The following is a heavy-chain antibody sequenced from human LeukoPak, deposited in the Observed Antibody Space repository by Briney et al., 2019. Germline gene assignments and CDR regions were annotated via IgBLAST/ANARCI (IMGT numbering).Heavy chain of an antibody. D-gene: IGHD1-14*01. CDR3: ARDLSGISSATDAFDM. CDR2: INPNSGGT. J-gene: IGHJ3*02. Sequence: ASVKVSCKTSGYTFTVYYIHWVRQAPGQGLEWMGRINPNSGGTDSAQKFQGRVTMTRDTSMNTAYMELSRLRSDDTAVYYCARDLSGISSATDAFDMWGQGTMVTVSS. CDR1: GYTFTVYY. V-gene: IGHV1-2*06.